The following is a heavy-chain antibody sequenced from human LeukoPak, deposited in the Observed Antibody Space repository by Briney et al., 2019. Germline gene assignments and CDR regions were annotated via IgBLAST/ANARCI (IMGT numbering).Heavy chain of an antibody. CDR3: AKAPDRYYYDSSGYYFDY. J-gene: IGHJ4*02. CDR1: GFTFDDYA. CDR2: TSWNSGSI. D-gene: IGHD3-22*01. Sequence: GGSLRLSCAASGFTFDDYAMHWVRQAPGKGLEWVSGTSWNSGSIGYADSVKGRFTISRDNAKNSLYLQMNSLRAEDTALYYCAKAPDRYYYDSSGYYFDYWGQGTLVTVSS. V-gene: IGHV3-9*01.